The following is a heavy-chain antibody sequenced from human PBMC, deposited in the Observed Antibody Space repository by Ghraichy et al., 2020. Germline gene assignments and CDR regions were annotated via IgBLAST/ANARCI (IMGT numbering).Heavy chain of an antibody. J-gene: IGHJ3*02. CDR3: ARRNHDAFDI. Sequence: GESLNISCAASGFTFSSYGMHWVRQAPGKGLEWVAIIWYDGNNKYYAESVKGRFTISRDNSKNTLYLQMNSLRAEDTAVYYCARRNHDAFDIWGQGTMVTVSS. V-gene: IGHV3-33*01. CDR2: IWYDGNNK. CDR1: GFTFSSYG.